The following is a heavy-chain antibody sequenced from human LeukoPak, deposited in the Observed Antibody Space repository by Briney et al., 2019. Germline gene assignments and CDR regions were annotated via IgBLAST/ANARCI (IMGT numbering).Heavy chain of an antibody. V-gene: IGHV1-3*04. Sequence: GASVKVSCKTSGYTFTSYAIHWVRQAPGQRLEWMGWINTGNGNTIYSQKFQGRVTITRDTSASTAYMELSSLKSEDTALYYCARRAPTTVTDNWGQGTLVTVSS. CDR2: INTGNGNT. CDR3: ARRAPTTVTDN. D-gene: IGHD4-17*01. J-gene: IGHJ4*02. CDR1: GYTFTSYA.